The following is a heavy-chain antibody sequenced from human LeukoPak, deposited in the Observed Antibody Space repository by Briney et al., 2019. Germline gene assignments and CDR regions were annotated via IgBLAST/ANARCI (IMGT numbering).Heavy chain of an antibody. V-gene: IGHV3-48*03. D-gene: IGHD2-2*01. J-gene: IGHJ6*02. CDR3: ARDQREQLPPMGYYYYGMDV. Sequence: GGSLRLSCAASGFTFSSYEMNWVRQAPGKGLEWVSYISSSGSTKYYADSVKGRFTISRDNAKNSLYLQMNSLRAEDTAVYYCARDQREQLPPMGYYYYGMDVWGQGTTVTVSS. CDR2: ISSSGSTK. CDR1: GFTFSSYE.